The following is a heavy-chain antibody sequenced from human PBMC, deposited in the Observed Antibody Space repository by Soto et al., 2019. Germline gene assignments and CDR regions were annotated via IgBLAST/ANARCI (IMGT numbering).Heavy chain of an antibody. J-gene: IGHJ4*02. CDR2: IFCGDSDT. CDR3: ARHNHGFDY. V-gene: IGHV5-51*01. Sequence: EVQLVQSGAEVKKPGESLKISCKDSGYSFSTNWIAWVRQMPGKGLEWVGVIFCGDSDTRYSPSFQGQVTLSVDKSISTVYLQWSSLKTSDTAMYYCARHNHGFDYWGQGTLVTVSS. CDR1: GYSFSTNW.